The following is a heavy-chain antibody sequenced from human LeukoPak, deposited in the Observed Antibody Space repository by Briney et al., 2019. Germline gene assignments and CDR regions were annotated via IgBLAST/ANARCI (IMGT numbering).Heavy chain of an antibody. CDR1: GGSISSYY. Sequence: SETLSLTCTVSGGSISSYYWSWIRQPPGKGLEWIGYIYYSGSTNYNPSLKSRVTISVDTSKNQFSLKLSSVTAADTAVYYCARVSHDYGFDYWGQGTLVTVSS. V-gene: IGHV4-59*01. D-gene: IGHD4/OR15-4a*01. CDR3: ARVSHDYGFDY. CDR2: IYYSGST. J-gene: IGHJ4*02.